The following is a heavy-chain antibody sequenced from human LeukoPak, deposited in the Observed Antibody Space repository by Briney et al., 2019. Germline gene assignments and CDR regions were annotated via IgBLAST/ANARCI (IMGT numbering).Heavy chain of an antibody. D-gene: IGHD3-10*01. CDR1: GGSISSSSYY. CDR3: AREPITMVRGVPLVAATRPYYFDY. CDR2: IYYSGST. Sequence: SETLSLTCTVSGGSISSSSYYWGWIRQPPGKGLEWIGSIYYSGSTYYNPSLKSRVTISVDTSKNQFSLKLSSVTAADTAVYYCAREPITMVRGVPLVAATRPYYFDYWGQGTLVTVSS. J-gene: IGHJ4*02. V-gene: IGHV4-39*02.